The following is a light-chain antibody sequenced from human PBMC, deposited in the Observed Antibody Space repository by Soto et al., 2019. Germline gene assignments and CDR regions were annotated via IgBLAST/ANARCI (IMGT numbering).Light chain of an antibody. CDR3: QQFSSYPLT. Sequence: EIVVAQSPATLTSSPGARATLGCRASQSVSSYLAWYQQKPGQAPRLLIYDASNRATGIPDRFSGGGSGTEFTLAISRLEPEDFAVYYCQQFSSYPLTFGGGTKVDIK. J-gene: IGKJ4*01. V-gene: IGKV3-11*01. CDR1: QSVSSY. CDR2: DAS.